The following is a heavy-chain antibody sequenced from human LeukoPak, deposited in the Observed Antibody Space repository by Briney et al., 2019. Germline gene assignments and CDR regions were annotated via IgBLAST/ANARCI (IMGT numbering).Heavy chain of an antibody. CDR2: ISAYNGNT. Sequence: VSVKVSCKASGYTFTSYGISWVRQAPGQGLEWMGWISAYNGNTNYAQKLQGRVTMTTDTSTSTAYMELRSLRPDDTAVYYCAREPHSDFWSGYYYYGMDVWGQGTTVTVSS. D-gene: IGHD3-3*01. V-gene: IGHV1-18*01. CDR3: AREPHSDFWSGYYYYGMDV. J-gene: IGHJ6*02. CDR1: GYTFTSYG.